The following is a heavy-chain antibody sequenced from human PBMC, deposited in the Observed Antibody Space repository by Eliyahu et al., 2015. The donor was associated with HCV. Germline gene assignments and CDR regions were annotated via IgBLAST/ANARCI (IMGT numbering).Heavy chain of an antibody. D-gene: IGHD4-17*01. CDR3: ARDSMGDYPRTSYY. V-gene: IGHV3-21*01. Sequence: EVQLVESGGGLVKPGGSLRLSCAASGFTFSSYSMNWVRQAPGKGLEWVSSISSSSSYIYYADSVKGRFTISRDNAKNSLYLQMNSLRAEDTAVYYCARDSMGDYPRTSYYWGQGTLVTVSS. CDR1: GFTFSSYS. CDR2: ISSSSSYI. J-gene: IGHJ4*02.